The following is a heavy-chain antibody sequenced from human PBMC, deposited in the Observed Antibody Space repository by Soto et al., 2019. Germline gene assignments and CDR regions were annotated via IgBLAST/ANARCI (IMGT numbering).Heavy chain of an antibody. CDR1: GGSFSGHY. CDR3: ARLVVVVAATESRYYYYGMDV. CDR2: INHSGST. V-gene: IGHV4-34*01. J-gene: IGHJ6*02. Sequence: PSETLSLTCAVYGGSFSGHYWSWIRQPPGKGLEWIGEINHSGSTNYNPSLKSRVTISVDTSKNQFSLKLSSATAADTAVYYCARLVVVVAATESRYYYYGMDVWGQGTTVTVS. D-gene: IGHD2-15*01.